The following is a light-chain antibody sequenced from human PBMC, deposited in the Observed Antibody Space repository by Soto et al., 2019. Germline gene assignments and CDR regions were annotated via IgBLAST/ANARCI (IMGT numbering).Light chain of an antibody. CDR1: SSNIGAGYA. Sequence: QAVVTQPPSVSGAPWQRVTISCTGTSSNIGAGYAVHWYRQFPGAAPKLLIYGDTHRPSGVPDRFSGSKSATSASLVITGLQAEDEADYYCQSYDTSLRGWLFGGGTKLTVL. CDR2: GDT. CDR3: QSYDTSLRGWL. J-gene: IGLJ3*02. V-gene: IGLV1-40*01.